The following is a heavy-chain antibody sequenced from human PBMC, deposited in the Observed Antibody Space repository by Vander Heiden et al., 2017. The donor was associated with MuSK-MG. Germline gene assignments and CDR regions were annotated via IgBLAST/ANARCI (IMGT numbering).Heavy chain of an antibody. J-gene: IGHJ4*01. CDR2: IRSKAYGGTT. V-gene: IGHV3-49*03. Sequence: EVQLVESGGGLVQPGRSLRLSCTASGFTFGDYAMSWFRQAPGKGLEWVGFIRSKAYGGTTEYAASVKGRFTISRDDSKSIAYLQMNSLKTDHPAVYYCTSLSCYGLVSYYNDLGYWGDGTLVNHSS. D-gene: IGHD3-10*01. CDR1: GFTFGDYA. CDR3: TSLSCYGLVSYYNDLGY.